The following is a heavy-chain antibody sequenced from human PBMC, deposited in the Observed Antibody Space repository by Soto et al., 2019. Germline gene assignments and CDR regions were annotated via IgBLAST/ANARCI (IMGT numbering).Heavy chain of an antibody. J-gene: IGHJ6*02. V-gene: IGHV3-23*01. CDR1: GFTFSTYT. CDR3: ARDRAALARYGMDV. D-gene: IGHD3-10*01. CDR2: ISGNGDST. Sequence: GGSLRLSCAASGFTFSTYTMNWVRQAPGKGLEWVSGISGNGDSTYYADSVKGRFTISRDNAKNTLYLQMNSLRAEDTAVYYCARDRAALARYGMDVWGQGTTVTVSS.